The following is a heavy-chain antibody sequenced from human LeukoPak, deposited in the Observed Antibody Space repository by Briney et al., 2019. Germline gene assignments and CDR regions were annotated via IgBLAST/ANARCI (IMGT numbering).Heavy chain of an antibody. CDR3: ASPGGPYYYGMDV. J-gene: IGHJ6*02. CDR1: GYTFTSYT. V-gene: IGHV1-18*01. D-gene: IGHD3-16*01. CDR2: INTDNGYT. Sequence: ASVKVSCKASGYTFTSYTITWVRQAPGQGLEWMGWINTDNGYTNYAQKLQGRVTMTRDTSTSTVYMELSSLRSEDTAVYYCASPGGPYYYGMDVWGQGTTVTVSS.